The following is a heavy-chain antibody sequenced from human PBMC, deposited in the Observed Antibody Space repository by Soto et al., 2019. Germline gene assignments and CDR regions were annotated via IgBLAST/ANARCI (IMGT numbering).Heavy chain of an antibody. CDR3: AKIALVGSFGFELARDY. J-gene: IGHJ4*02. CDR2: ISYDGGNT. Sequence: GGSLRLSCAASGFTSSSYAMHWVRQAPGKGLEWVAVISYDGGNTYYADSVKGRFITSRDNSKNTLYLLMNRLTTEDIAIYYCAKIALVGSFGFELARDYWGQGILVTVSS. D-gene: IGHD2-8*02. V-gene: IGHV3-30*04. CDR1: GFTSSSYA.